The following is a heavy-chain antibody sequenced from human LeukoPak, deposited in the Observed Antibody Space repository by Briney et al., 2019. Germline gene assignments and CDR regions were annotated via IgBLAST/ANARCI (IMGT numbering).Heavy chain of an antibody. CDR2: IYSSGTT. D-gene: IGHD4-17*01. CDR3: ARYGMTSVTPWGFDY. V-gene: IGHV4-59*01. J-gene: IGHJ4*02. Sequence: SKTLSLTCTASGGSISGYFWSWIRQPPGKGLQWIGYIYSSGTTTSNPSLRSRVQISVDSSRNQLSLRLTSVTAADTAVYYCARYGMTSVTPWGFDYWGQGTLVTVCS. CDR1: GGSISGYF.